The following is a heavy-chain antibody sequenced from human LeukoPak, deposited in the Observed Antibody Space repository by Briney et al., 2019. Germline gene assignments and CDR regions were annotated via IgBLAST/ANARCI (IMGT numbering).Heavy chain of an antibody. CDR2: ISSNGGST. V-gene: IGHV3-64D*06. D-gene: IGHD2-21*01. Sequence: GGSLRLSRSASGFTFITCAMHWVRQAPGKGLEYVSVISSNGGSTYYADSVKGRFTISRDNSKHTLYLQMSRLSVEDTAVYYCVKDRVAVVIPRDGYFQRWGRGTLVTVSS. CDR3: VKDRVAVVIPRDGYFQR. J-gene: IGHJ1*01. CDR1: GFTFITCA.